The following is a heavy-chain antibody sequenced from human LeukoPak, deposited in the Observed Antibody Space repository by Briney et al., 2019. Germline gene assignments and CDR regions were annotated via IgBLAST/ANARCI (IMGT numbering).Heavy chain of an antibody. J-gene: IGHJ4*02. CDR2: ISGSSNTI. V-gene: IGHV3-48*04. D-gene: IGHD3-3*01. Sequence: GGSLRLSCAASGFTFSIYGMNWVRQAPGKGLEWVSYISGSSNTIYYADSVKGRFTIARDNAKNSVYLEMNSLRADDTAVYYCARSARLMKGVVEVTALDDWGQGTLVTVSS. CDR1: GFTFSIYG. CDR3: ARSARLMKGVVEVTALDD.